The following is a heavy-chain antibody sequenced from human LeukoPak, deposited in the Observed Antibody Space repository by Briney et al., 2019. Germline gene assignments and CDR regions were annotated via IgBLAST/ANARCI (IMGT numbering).Heavy chain of an antibody. CDR2: INPSGGST. CDR1: GYTFTSYY. J-gene: IGHJ4*02. V-gene: IGHV1-46*01. Sequence: ASVKVSCKASGYTFTSYYMHWVRQALGQGLEWMGIINPSGGSTSYAQKFQGRVTMTRDTSTSTVYLELSSLRSEDTAVYYCARQLWLHPFDYWGQGTLVTVSS. CDR3: ARQLWLHPFDY. D-gene: IGHD5-18*01.